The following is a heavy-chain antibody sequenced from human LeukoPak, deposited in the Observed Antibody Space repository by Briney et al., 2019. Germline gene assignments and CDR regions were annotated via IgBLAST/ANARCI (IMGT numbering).Heavy chain of an antibody. J-gene: IGHJ6*02. CDR2: MNPNSGNT. CDR3: AFRHYDFWSGYYSTAPYGMDV. D-gene: IGHD3-3*01. V-gene: IGHV1-8*02. Sequence: ASVKVSCKASGGTFSSYAISWVRQAPGQGLEWMGWMNPNSGNTGYAQKFQGRVTMTRNTSISTAYMELSSLRSEDTAVYYCAFRHYDFWSGYYSTAPYGMDVWGQGTTVTVSS. CDR1: GGTFSSYA.